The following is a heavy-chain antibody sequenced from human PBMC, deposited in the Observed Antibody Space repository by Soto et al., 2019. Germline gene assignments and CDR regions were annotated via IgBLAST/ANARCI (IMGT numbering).Heavy chain of an antibody. CDR3: ARDWCSSGGSCYSGLDY. Sequence: QVQLVQSGAEVKKPGSSVKVSCKASGGTFSSYAISWVRQAPGQGLEWMGGIIPIFGTANYGQKFLGRVTIIADESTSTAFMELSSLRSEDTAVYYCARDWCSSGGSCYSGLDYWGQGTLVTVSS. J-gene: IGHJ4*02. V-gene: IGHV1-69*01. CDR2: IIPIFGTA. CDR1: GGTFSSYA. D-gene: IGHD2-15*01.